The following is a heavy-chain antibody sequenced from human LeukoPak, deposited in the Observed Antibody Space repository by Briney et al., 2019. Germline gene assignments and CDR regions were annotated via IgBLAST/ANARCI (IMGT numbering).Heavy chain of an antibody. CDR1: GFTFSSYW. Sequence: PGGSLRLSCAASGFTFSSYWMTWVRQAPGKGLEWVANIKHNGDELNYVDSVEDRFTISRDNAKYSLYLHMTSLRAEDTAVYYCARELRTFDSWGQGTLVTVSS. D-gene: IGHD3-16*01. V-gene: IGHV3-7*01. J-gene: IGHJ4*02. CDR2: IKHNGDEL. CDR3: ARELRTFDS.